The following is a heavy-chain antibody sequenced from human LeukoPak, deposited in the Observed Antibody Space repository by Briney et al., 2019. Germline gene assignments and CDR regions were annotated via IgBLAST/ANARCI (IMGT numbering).Heavy chain of an antibody. CDR2: ISAYNGNT. D-gene: IGHD3-16*02. Sequence: LGASVKVSCKASGYTFTSYGISWVRQAPGQGLEWMGWISAYNGNTNYAQKFQGWVTMTRDTSISTAYMELSRLRSDDTAVYYCARQSVMITSGGVSVGSAPWDFDYWGQGTMVTVSS. J-gene: IGHJ4*02. V-gene: IGHV1-18*01. CDR3: ARQSVMITSGGVSVGSAPWDFDY. CDR1: GYTFTSYG.